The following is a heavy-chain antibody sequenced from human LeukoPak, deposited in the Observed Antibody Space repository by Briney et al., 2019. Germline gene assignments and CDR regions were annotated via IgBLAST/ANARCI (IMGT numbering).Heavy chain of an antibody. CDR3: VGGHWSYARGYWFDP. CDR1: GFTFSSYE. CDR2: ISSSGSTV. J-gene: IGHJ5*02. V-gene: IGHV3-48*03. Sequence: GGSLRLSCAASGFTFSSYEMNWVRQAPGKGLEWVSYISSSGSTVYYADSVKGRFTISRDNAKNSLYLQMNSLRAEDTAVYYCVGGHWSYARGYWFDPWGQGTLVTVSS. D-gene: IGHD1-7*01.